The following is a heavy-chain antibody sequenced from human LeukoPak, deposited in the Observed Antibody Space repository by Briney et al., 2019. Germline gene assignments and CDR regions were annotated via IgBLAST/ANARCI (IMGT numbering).Heavy chain of an antibody. J-gene: IGHJ6*02. V-gene: IGHV4-39*01. D-gene: IGHD5-18*01. CDR1: GGSSSSRSYH. CDR3: ARVWGSMVTGALYNSYGMDV. Sequence: SETLSLTCTVSGGSSSSRSYHWAWIRQPPGKGLEWIGTVYHSGSTYYNPSLKSRVTISVDTPKNQFSLKLSSVTAADTAVYYCARVWGSMVTGALYNSYGMDVWGQGTTVTVSS. CDR2: VYHSGST.